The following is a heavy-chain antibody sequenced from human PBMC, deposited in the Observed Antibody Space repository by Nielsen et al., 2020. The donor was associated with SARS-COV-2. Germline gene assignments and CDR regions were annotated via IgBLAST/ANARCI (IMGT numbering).Heavy chain of an antibody. J-gene: IGHJ6*02. D-gene: IGHD6-19*01. CDR1: GFTFSNAW. Sequence: GESLKISCAASGFTFSNAWMSWVRQAPGKGLEWVGRIKSKTDGGTTDYAAPVKGRFTISRDDSKNTLYLQMNSLKTEDTAVYYCAKGLAVAGNYYYYGMDVWGQGTTVTVSS. CDR2: IKSKTDGGTT. V-gene: IGHV3-15*01. CDR3: AKGLAVAGNYYYYGMDV.